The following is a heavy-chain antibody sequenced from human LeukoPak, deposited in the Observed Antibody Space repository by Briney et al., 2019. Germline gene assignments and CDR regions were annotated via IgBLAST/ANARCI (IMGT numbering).Heavy chain of an antibody. J-gene: IGHJ4*02. CDR1: GGSISSSNW. CDR2: IYHSGST. Sequence: PSETLSLTCAVSGGSISSSNWWSWVRQPPGKGLEWIGEIYHSGSTNYNPSLKSRVTISVDKSKNQFPLKLSSVTAADTAVYYCARLRGSGTYYEFYWGQGTLVTVSS. D-gene: IGHD3-10*01. CDR3: ARLRGSGTYYEFY. V-gene: IGHV4-4*02.